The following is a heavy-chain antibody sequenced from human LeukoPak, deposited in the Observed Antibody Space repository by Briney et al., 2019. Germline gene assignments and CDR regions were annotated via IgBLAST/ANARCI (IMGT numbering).Heavy chain of an antibody. J-gene: IGHJ4*02. Sequence: SETLSLTCTVSGVSISSSNSYWGWIRQPPGKGPEWIGSIYYSGNTYYNASLKSQVSISIDTSKNQFSLRLTSVTAADTAVYYCAIQTGSGLFILPGGQGTLVTVSS. CDR3: AIQTGSGLFILP. CDR2: IYYSGNT. V-gene: IGHV4-39*01. CDR1: GVSISSSNSY. D-gene: IGHD3/OR15-3a*01.